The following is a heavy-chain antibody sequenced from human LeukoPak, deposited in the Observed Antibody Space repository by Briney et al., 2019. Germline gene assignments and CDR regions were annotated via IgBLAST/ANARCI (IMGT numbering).Heavy chain of an antibody. V-gene: IGHV3-23*01. D-gene: IGHD6-19*01. CDR2: ISGSGGST. CDR1: GFTFSSYA. Sequence: GGSLRLSCAASGFTFSSYAMSWVRQAPGKGLEWVSAISGSGGSTYYADSVKGRFTISRDNSKNTLYLQMNSLRAEDTAVYYCARTQWPNLYYCYGMDVWGQGTTVTVSS. J-gene: IGHJ6*02. CDR3: ARTQWPNLYYCYGMDV.